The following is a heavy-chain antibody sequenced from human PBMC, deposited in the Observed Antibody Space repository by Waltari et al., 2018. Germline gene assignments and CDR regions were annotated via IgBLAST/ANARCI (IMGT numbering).Heavy chain of an antibody. V-gene: IGHV3-23*01. CDR3: VLVVMDIDY. D-gene: IGHD3-22*01. CDR2: MSGSGGST. CDR1: GFTFSSYA. Sequence: EVQLLESGGGLVQPGGSLRLSCAASGFTFSSYAMSWVRQAPGKGLGGVSAMSGSGGSTYYADSVKGRFTISRDNSKNTLYLQMNSLRAEDTAVYYCVLVVMDIDYWGQGTLVTVSS. J-gene: IGHJ4*02.